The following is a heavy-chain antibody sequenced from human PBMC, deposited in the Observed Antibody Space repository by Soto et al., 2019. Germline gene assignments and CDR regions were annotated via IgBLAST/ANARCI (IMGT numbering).Heavy chain of an antibody. CDR3: ARAADCISTSCYGVAFDI. CDR2: IYSGGST. CDR1: GFTVSSNY. V-gene: IGHV3-53*01. Sequence: PGGSLRLSCAASGFTVSSNYMSWVRQAPGKGLECVSVIYSGGSTYYADSVKGRFTISRDNSKNTLYLQMNSLRAEDTAVYYCARAADCISTSCYGVAFDIWGQVTMVTVSS. J-gene: IGHJ3*02. D-gene: IGHD2-2*01.